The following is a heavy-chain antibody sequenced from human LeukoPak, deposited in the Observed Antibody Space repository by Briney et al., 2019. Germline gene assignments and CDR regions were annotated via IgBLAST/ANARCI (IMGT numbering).Heavy chain of an antibody. V-gene: IGHV4-4*02. CDR2: IYYSGIT. CDR3: ARGLSGTATIWFDP. CDR1: GGSITSNDW. J-gene: IGHJ5*02. Sequence: PSETLSLTCSVSGGSITSNDWWSWVRQTPGKGLEWIGEIYYSGITNYNPSLKSRVSMSVDTSNNEFSLRLTSVTAADTAVYYCARGLSGTATIWFDPWGQGTLVTVSS. D-gene: IGHD4-17*01.